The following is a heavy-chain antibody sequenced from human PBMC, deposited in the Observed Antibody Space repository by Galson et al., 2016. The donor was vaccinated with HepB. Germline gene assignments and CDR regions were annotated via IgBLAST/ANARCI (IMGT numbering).Heavy chain of an antibody. CDR2: INHSGTT. Sequence: SETLSLTCGVSGGSISSSHWWTWVRQSPEKRLEWIGEINHSGTTNYNPSLKSRVTISIDKSRNQFSLNVRSVTAADTAVYYCVRGRIEVAGIVLDVWGQGARVSVSS. V-gene: IGHV4-4*02. CDR1: GGSISSSHW. CDR3: VRGRIEVAGIVLDV. D-gene: IGHD6-19*01. J-gene: IGHJ3*01.